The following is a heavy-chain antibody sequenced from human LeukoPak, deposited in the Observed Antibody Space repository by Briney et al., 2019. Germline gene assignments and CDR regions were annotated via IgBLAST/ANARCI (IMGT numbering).Heavy chain of an antibody. J-gene: IGHJ3*02. CDR2: IYYSGST. Sequence: SETLSLTCTVSGGSISSYYWSWIRQPPGKGLEWIGYIYYSGSTNYNPSLKSRVTISVDTSKNQFPLKLSSVTAADTAVCYCARVLDTAMASDAFDIWGQGTMVTVSS. V-gene: IGHV4-59*01. CDR3: ARVLDTAMASDAFDI. D-gene: IGHD5-18*01. CDR1: GGSISSYY.